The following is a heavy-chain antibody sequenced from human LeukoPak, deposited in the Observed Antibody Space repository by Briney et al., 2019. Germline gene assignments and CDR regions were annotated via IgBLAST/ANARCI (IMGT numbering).Heavy chain of an antibody. V-gene: IGHV3-9*01. D-gene: IGHD3-22*01. CDR3: AKDPATYRVVVTHGVAFDI. CDR1: GFTFDDYA. Sequence: GGSLRLSCAASGFTFDDYAMHWVRQAPGKGLEWVSGISWNSGSIGYADSVKGRFTISRDNAKNSLYLQMNSLRAEDTALYYCAKDPATYRVVVTHGVAFDIWGQGTMVTVSS. J-gene: IGHJ3*02. CDR2: ISWNSGSI.